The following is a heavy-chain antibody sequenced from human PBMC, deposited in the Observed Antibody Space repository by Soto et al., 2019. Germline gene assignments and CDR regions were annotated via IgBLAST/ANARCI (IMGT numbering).Heavy chain of an antibody. CDR3: AKEYGSSGSYPDY. CDR1: GCTFVSFG. Sequence: GFLRVPWAAFGCTFVSFGGTRVLQATGKGLEWVSVISGSGGSTYFADSVKGRFTISRDNSKNTLYLQMSSLRAEDTAVYYCAKEYGSSGSYPDYWGQGTLVTVSS. V-gene: IGHV3-23*01. CDR2: ISGSGGST. J-gene: IGHJ4*02. D-gene: IGHD3-22*01.